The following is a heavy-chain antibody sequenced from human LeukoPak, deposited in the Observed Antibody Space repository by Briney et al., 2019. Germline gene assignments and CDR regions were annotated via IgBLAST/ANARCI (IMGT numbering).Heavy chain of an antibody. D-gene: IGHD2-2*01. CDR1: GGSFSGYY. CDR3: AKHVGYCSSTSCPWDI. Sequence: SETLSLTCAVYGGSFSGYYWSWIRQPPGKGLEWIGEINHSGSTNYNPFLKSRVTISVDTSKNQFSLKLSSVTAADTAVYYCAKHVGYCSSTSCPWDIWGQGTMVTVSS. CDR2: INHSGST. J-gene: IGHJ3*02. V-gene: IGHV4-34*01.